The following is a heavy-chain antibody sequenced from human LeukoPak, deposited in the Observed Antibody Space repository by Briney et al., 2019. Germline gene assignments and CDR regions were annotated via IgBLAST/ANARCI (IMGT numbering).Heavy chain of an antibody. CDR3: ARDTLRGYSYGNYGMDV. Sequence: SVKVSCKASGYTFTGYYMHWVRQAPGQGLEWMGRIIPILGIANYAQKFQGRVTITADKSTSTAYMELSSLRSEDTAVYYCARDTLRGYSYGNYGMDVWGQGTTVTVSS. J-gene: IGHJ6*02. D-gene: IGHD5-18*01. CDR1: GYTFTGYY. CDR2: IIPILGIA. V-gene: IGHV1-69*04.